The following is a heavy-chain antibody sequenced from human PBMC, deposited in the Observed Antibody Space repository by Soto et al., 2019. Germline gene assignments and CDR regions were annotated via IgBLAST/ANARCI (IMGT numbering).Heavy chain of an antibody. Sequence: ASVKVSCKVSGYTLTELSMHWVRQAPGKGLEWMGGFDPEDGETIYAQKFQGRVTMTEDTSTDTAYMELSSLRSEDTAVYYCATDLGLSGSYLAFDYWGQGTLVTVSS. J-gene: IGHJ4*02. D-gene: IGHD1-26*01. CDR2: FDPEDGET. CDR1: GYTLTELS. V-gene: IGHV1-24*01. CDR3: ATDLGLSGSYLAFDY.